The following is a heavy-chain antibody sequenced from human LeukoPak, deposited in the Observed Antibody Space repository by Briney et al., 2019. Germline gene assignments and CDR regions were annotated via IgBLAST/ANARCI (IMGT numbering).Heavy chain of an antibody. CDR2: ISSSSSYI. V-gene: IGHV3-21*01. Sequence: GGSLRLSCAASGFTFSSYSMNWVRQAPGKGLEWVSSISSSSSYIYYADSVKGRFTISRDNAKNSLYLQMNSLRAEDTAVYYCAREGVVMPGAFDIWGQGTMVTVSS. D-gene: IGHD3-3*01. J-gene: IGHJ3*02. CDR1: GFTFSSYS. CDR3: AREGVVMPGAFDI.